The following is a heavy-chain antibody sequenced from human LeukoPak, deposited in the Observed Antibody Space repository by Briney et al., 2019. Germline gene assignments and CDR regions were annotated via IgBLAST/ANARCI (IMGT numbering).Heavy chain of an antibody. D-gene: IGHD3-9*01. CDR3: VKDLTGTWSFDY. CDR2: IGPNGAST. J-gene: IGHJ4*02. CDR1: GFTFSNHF. Sequence: GGSLRLSCSTSGFTFSNHFMHWVRQAPGKGLEYVSSIGPNGASTLYADSVKGRLTISRDNSKNALYLQLTSLRLEDTALYYCVKDLTGTWSFDYWGQGTLVTVSS. V-gene: IGHV3-64D*06.